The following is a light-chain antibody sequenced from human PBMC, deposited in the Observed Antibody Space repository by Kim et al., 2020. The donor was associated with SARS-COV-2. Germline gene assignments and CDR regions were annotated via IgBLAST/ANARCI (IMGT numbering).Light chain of an antibody. CDR3: ETWDSNSVL. CDR2: LERSGSY. Sequence: SVKLTCTLGSGHSSYIIAWHQQRPGKAPRYLMKLERSGSYNKGSGVPDRFSGSTSGADRYLTISNLQSEDEADYYCETWDSNSVLFGGGTQLTVL. CDR1: SGHSSYI. V-gene: IGLV4-60*03. J-gene: IGLJ2*01.